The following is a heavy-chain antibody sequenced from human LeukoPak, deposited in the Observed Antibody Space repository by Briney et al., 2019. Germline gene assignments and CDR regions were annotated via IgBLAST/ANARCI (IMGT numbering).Heavy chain of an antibody. V-gene: IGHV1-69*05. CDR1: GGTFSSYA. CDR3: AREQDTMVRGVIMRYFDY. CDR2: IIPIFGTA. J-gene: IGHJ4*02. Sequence: GSSVKVSCKASGGTFSSYAISWVRQAPGQGLEWMGGIIPIFGTANYAQKFQGRVTITTDESTSTAYMELGSLRSEDTAVYYCAREQDTMVRGVIMRYFDYWGQGTLVTVSS. D-gene: IGHD3-10*01.